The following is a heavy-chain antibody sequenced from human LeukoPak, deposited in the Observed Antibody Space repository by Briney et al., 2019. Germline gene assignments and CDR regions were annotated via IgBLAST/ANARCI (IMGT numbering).Heavy chain of an antibody. V-gene: IGHV1-69*13. Sequence: SVKVSCKASGGTFSSYAISWVRQAPGQGLEWMGGIIPIFGKANYAQKFQGRVTITADQSTSTAYMELSSLRSEDTAVYYCARRKIAVAGTGTNWFDPWGQGTLVTVSS. CDR3: ARRKIAVAGTGTNWFDP. D-gene: IGHD6-19*01. J-gene: IGHJ5*02. CDR2: IIPIFGKA. CDR1: GGTFSSYA.